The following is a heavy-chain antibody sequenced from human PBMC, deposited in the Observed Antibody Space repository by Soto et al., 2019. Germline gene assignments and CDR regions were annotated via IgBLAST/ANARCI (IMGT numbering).Heavy chain of an antibody. D-gene: IGHD2-21*01. CDR1: GGTFSSCG. CDR2: LIPIFGTA. Sequence: AVKISSKASGGTFSSCGISWVRPAPGQGLDCIGGLIPIFGTANYAQKFQRRVTITADESTSTAYMELSSLRSEDTAVYYCASPRTALNCCFDYWGHGTLDTVSS. V-gene: IGHV1-69*13. J-gene: IGHJ4*01. CDR3: ASPRTALNCCFDY.